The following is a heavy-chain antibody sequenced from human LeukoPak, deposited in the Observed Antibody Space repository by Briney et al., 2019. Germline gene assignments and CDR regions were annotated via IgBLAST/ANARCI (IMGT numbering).Heavy chain of an antibody. Sequence: PGGSLRLSCAVSGFTFSSYEMNWVRQAPGKGLEWVSYISSSGSTIYYADSVKGRFTISRDNSKNTLYLQMNSLRAEDTAVYYCARDVGRGQGVDYFDYWGQGTLVTVSS. J-gene: IGHJ4*02. CDR3: ARDVGRGQGVDYFDY. CDR1: GFTFSSYE. V-gene: IGHV3-48*03. D-gene: IGHD3-10*01. CDR2: ISSSGSTI.